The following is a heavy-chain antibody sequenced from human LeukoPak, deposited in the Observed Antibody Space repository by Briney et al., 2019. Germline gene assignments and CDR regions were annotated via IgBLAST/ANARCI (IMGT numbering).Heavy chain of an antibody. CDR1: GFTFSNYA. J-gene: IGHJ4*02. V-gene: IGHV3-23*01. CDR3: AKGLYGSGSYFDY. Sequence: PGGSLRLSCAASGFTFSNYAMSWVRQAPGKGLEWVSAISGSGGSTYYADSVKGRFTISRDNSKNTLYLQMNSLRAEDTAVYYCAKGLYGSGSYFDYWGQGTLVTVSS. CDR2: ISGSGGST. D-gene: IGHD3-10*01.